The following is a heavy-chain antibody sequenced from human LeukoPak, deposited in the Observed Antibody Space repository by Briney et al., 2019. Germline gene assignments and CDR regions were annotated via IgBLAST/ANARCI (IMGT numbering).Heavy chain of an antibody. Sequence: ASVKVSCKASGYTFTSYGISWVRQAPGQGLEWMGWISAYNGNTNYAQKLQGRVTMTTDTSTSTAYMELRSLRSDDTAVYYCARDHSGYSGYVLHYNWFDPWGQGTLVTVSS. CDR1: GYTFTSYG. V-gene: IGHV1-18*01. CDR3: ARDHSGYSGYVLHYNWFDP. CDR2: ISAYNGNT. J-gene: IGHJ5*02. D-gene: IGHD5-12*01.